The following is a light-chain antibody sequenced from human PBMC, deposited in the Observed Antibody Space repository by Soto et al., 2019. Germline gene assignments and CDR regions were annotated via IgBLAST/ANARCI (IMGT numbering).Light chain of an antibody. J-gene: IGLJ3*02. CDR2: DNS. Sequence: QSALTQPASVSGSPGQSITISCTGTITDIGAYNYVSWYQQHPGKAPKLVIFDNSKRPSGIPDRFSGSKSGSSATLGVTGLQTGDEADYYCGTWDSDLSAEVFGGGTKVTVL. CDR1: ITDIGAYNY. V-gene: IGLV1-51*01. CDR3: GTWDSDLSAEV.